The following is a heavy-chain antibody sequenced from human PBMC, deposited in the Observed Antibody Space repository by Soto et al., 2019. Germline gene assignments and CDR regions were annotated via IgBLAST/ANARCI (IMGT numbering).Heavy chain of an antibody. J-gene: IGHJ5*02. Sequence: SVKVSCKASGGTFSSYAISWVRQAPGQGLEWMGGIIPIFGTANYAQKFQGRVTITADKSTSTAYMELSSLRSEDTAVYYCAAEMIVVVITSKRPPASGWFDPWGQGKLVTVSS. CDR2: IIPIFGTA. D-gene: IGHD3-22*01. CDR3: AAEMIVVVITSKRPPASGWFDP. V-gene: IGHV1-69*06. CDR1: GGTFSSYA.